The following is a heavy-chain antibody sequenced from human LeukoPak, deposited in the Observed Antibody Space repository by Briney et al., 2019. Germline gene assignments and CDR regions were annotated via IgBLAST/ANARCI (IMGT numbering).Heavy chain of an antibody. D-gene: IGHD6-19*01. CDR1: GGSFSSYY. V-gene: IGHV4-59*01. J-gene: IGHJ4*02. CDR3: ARGRLARSPYFDY. CDR2: IYYSGST. Sequence: SETLSLTCTVSGGSFSSYYWSWIRQPPGKGLEWIGYIYYSGSTDYNPSLKSRVTISVETSKNRFSLNLSSVTAADTAVYYCARGRLARSPYFDYWGQGTLVTVSS.